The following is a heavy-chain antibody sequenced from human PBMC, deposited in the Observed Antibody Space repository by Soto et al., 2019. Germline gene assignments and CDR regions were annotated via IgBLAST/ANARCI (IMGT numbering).Heavy chain of an antibody. CDR1: GFTFSSYW. V-gene: IGHV3-74*01. D-gene: IGHD3-3*01. CDR3: ASFGFWRSPRDV. J-gene: IGHJ6*04. Sequence: GGSLRLSCAAFGFTFSSYWMHWVRQAPGKGLVWVSRINSDGSSTSYADSVKGRFTISRDNAKNTLYLQMNSLRAEDTAVYYCASFGFWRSPRDVWGKGTTVTVSS. CDR2: INSDGSST.